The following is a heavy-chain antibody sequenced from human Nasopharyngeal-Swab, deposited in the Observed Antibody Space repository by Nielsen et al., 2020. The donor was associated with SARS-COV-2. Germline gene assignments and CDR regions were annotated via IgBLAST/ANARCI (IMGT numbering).Heavy chain of an antibody. CDR3: ARDPRDRYYYDSSGYKTPGFDY. D-gene: IGHD3-22*01. J-gene: IGHJ4*02. V-gene: IGHV1-46*01. CDR2: INPSGGST. Sequence: SVPVSRLASGCTFTSYYMHWVLQAPGQGLEWMGIINPSGGSTSYAQKLQGRVTMTRDTSTSTVYMELSNLRSEDTAVYYCARDPRDRYYYDSSGYKTPGFDYWGQGTLVTVSS. CDR1: GCTFTSYY.